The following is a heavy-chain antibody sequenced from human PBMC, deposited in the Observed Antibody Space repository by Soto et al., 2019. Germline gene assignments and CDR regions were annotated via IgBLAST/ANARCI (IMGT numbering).Heavy chain of an antibody. Sequence: GGSLRLSCAASGFTFSSSAMSWVRQAPGKGLEWVSAISGSGGNTYYADSVKGRFTISRDNSKNTLYLQMSSLRAEDTAVYYCAKGVGDYYYYMDVWGKGTTVTVSS. CDR2: ISGSGGNT. V-gene: IGHV3-23*01. CDR1: GFTFSSSA. J-gene: IGHJ6*03. CDR3: AKGVGDYYYYMDV.